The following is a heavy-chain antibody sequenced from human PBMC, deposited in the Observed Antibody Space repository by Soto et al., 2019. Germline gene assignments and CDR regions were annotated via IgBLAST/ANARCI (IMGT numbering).Heavy chain of an antibody. CDR1: GFTLSSYA. CDR2: ISASGDRT. D-gene: IGHD2-2*01. J-gene: IGHJ6*02. Sequence: GGSLRLSCLASGFTLSSYAMDWVRQAPGKGLESISSISASGDRTYYADSVKGRFTISRDNSKNLLFLEMNSLRAEDTAVYYCAKILATSDYYWYGLDVWGQGAAVTVSS. V-gene: IGHV3-23*01. CDR3: AKILATSDYYWYGLDV.